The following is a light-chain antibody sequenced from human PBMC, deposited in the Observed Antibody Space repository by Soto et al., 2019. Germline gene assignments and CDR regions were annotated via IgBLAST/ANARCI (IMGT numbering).Light chain of an antibody. CDR1: QSISSN. Sequence: EIVMTQSPATLSVSPEERATLFCRASQSISSNLAWYQQKPGQAPRLLIYGASTRATGIPARFSGSGSGTEFTLTISSLQSEDFAVYYCQQSNNWPPYTFGQGTKLEIK. CDR2: GAS. J-gene: IGKJ2*01. CDR3: QQSNNWPPYT. V-gene: IGKV3-15*01.